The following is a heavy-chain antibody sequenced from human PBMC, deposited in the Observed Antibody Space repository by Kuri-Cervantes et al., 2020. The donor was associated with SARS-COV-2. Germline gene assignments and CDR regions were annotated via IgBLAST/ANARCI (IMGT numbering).Heavy chain of an antibody. J-gene: IGHJ4*02. CDR3: ARLKYSSSREYYFDY. Sequence: GSLRLSCAVSGYSSSVGYYWAWIRQSPGKGLEWIGTMYDSGSPYYNPSLESRVTISDISPDTSKKHFSLKLSSVTAADTAVYYCARLKYSSSREYYFDYWGQGTLVTVSS. CDR2: MYDSGSP. D-gene: IGHD6-13*01. V-gene: IGHV4-38-2*01. CDR1: GYSSSVGYY.